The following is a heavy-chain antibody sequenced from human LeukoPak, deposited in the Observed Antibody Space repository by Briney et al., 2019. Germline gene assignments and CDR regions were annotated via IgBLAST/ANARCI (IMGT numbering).Heavy chain of an antibody. J-gene: IGHJ4*02. V-gene: IGHV3-11*06. CDR2: ISSSSSYI. CDR3: ATNPYGDYPLNY. D-gene: IGHD4-17*01. Sequence: GGSLRLSCAASGLTFSDYYMSWIRQAPGKGLEWVSSISSSSSYIYYADSVKGRFTISRDNAKNSLYLQMKSLRAEDTAVYYCATNPYGDYPLNYWGQGTLVTVSS. CDR1: GLTFSDYY.